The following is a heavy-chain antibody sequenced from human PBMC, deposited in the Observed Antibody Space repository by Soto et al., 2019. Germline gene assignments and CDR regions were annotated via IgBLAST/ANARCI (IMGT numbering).Heavy chain of an antibody. J-gene: IGHJ4*02. V-gene: IGHV3-30-3*01. CDR1: GSTSSSYA. D-gene: IGHD6-6*01. CDR3: AREHNSLYYFDY. Sequence: GGSLRPSCEASGSTSSSYAMKWVRQLQGKGLEWVAVISYDGSNKYYADSVKGRFTISRDNSKNTLYLQMNSLRAEDTAVYYCAREHNSLYYFDYWGQGTLVTVSS. CDR2: ISYDGSNK.